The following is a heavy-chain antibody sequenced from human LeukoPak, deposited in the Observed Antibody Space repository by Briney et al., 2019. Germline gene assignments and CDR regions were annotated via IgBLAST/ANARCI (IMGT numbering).Heavy chain of an antibody. J-gene: IGHJ4*02. CDR3: AKDSLTSSSWTRSFDY. CDR2: IYSGDST. D-gene: IGHD6-13*01. Sequence: GGSLRLSCAASGFTVSSNYMSWVRQAPGKGLEWVSVIYSGDSTYYADSVKGRFTISRDNSKNTLYLQMNSLRAEDTAVYFCAKDSLTSSSWTRSFDYWGQGTLVTVSS. V-gene: IGHV3-66*01. CDR1: GFTVSSNY.